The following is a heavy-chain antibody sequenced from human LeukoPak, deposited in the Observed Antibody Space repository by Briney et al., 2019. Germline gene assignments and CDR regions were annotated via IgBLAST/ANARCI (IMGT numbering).Heavy chain of an antibody. CDR1: GFTFSSYW. Sequence: PGGSLRLFCAASGFTFSSYWMSWVRQAPGKGLEWVANIKQDGSEKYYVDSVKGRFTISRDNAKNSLYLQTNSLRAEDTAVYYCAREAVEQGWYWVNPIDYWGQGTLVTVSS. V-gene: IGHV3-7*01. D-gene: IGHD6-19*01. CDR3: AREAVEQGWYWVNPIDY. CDR2: IKQDGSEK. J-gene: IGHJ4*02.